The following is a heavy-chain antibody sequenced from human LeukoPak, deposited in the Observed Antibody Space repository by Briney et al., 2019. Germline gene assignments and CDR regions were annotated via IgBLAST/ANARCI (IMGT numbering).Heavy chain of an antibody. J-gene: IGHJ4*02. CDR1: GGSIRSGSHY. D-gene: IGHD3-22*01. CDR3: AKRDDSGGNLVDL. CDR2: IYYSGST. Sequence: SETLSLTCTVSGGSIRSGSHYWAWLRQPPGKGLEWFGRIYYSGSTYYNPSLENRVTISIDTSKNHFSLKLSSLSAADTSVYYCAKRDDSGGNLVDLWGQGTLVTVS. V-gene: IGHV4-39*02.